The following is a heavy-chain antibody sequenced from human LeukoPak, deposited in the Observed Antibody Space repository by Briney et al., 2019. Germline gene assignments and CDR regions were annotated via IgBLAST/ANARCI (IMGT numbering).Heavy chain of an antibody. CDR2: ISAYNGNT. Sequence: ASVKVSCKASGYTFTSYGISWVRQAPGQGLEWMGWISAYNGNTNYAQKLQGRVTMTTDTSTSTAYMELRSLRSDDTAVYYCARAQVTIFGVVIRGDWFDPWGQGTLVTVSS. V-gene: IGHV1-18*01. CDR1: GYTFTSYG. D-gene: IGHD3-3*01. J-gene: IGHJ5*02. CDR3: ARAQVTIFGVVIRGDWFDP.